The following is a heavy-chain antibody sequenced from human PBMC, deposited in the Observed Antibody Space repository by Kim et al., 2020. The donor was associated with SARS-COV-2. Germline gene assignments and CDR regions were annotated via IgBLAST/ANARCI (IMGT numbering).Heavy chain of an antibody. CDR1: GFTFSTYS. CDR2: ISYSSHII. D-gene: IGHD4-4*01. V-gene: IGHV3-48*04. Sequence: GGSLRLSCEASGFTFSTYSMNWVRQAPGKGLEWVAYISYSSHIIHYADAVKGRFTISRDNAENSLFLQMNSLRAEDTAVYYCARVIRDNSNCQTFDNWG. CDR3: ARVIRDNSNCQTFDN. J-gene: IGHJ4*01.